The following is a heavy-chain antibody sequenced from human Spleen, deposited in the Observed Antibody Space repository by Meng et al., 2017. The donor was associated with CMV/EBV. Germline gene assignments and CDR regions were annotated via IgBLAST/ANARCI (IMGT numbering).Heavy chain of an antibody. CDR1: GFTFDDYA. CDR2: ISWNSGSI. Sequence: GGSLRLSCAASGFTFDDYAMHWVRQAPGKGLEWVSGISWNSGSIGYADSVKGRFTISGDNAKNSLYLQMNSLRAEDTALYYCAKDFLPARYYDSSGYAFDYWGQGTLVTVSS. V-gene: IGHV3-9*01. J-gene: IGHJ4*02. CDR3: AKDFLPARYYDSSGYAFDY. D-gene: IGHD3-22*01.